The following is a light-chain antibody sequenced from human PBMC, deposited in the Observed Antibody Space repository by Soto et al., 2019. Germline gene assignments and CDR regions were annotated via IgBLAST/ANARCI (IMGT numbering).Light chain of an antibody. V-gene: IGKV3-11*01. CDR3: QQRSNWPVT. Sequence: EIVLTQSPATLSLSPGEGATLSCRARQSVSSYLAWYQQKPGQAPRLLIYDASNRATGIPARFSGSGSGTDFTLTISSLEPEDFAVYYCQQRSNWPVTFGLGTKVEV. CDR1: QSVSSY. CDR2: DAS. J-gene: IGKJ1*01.